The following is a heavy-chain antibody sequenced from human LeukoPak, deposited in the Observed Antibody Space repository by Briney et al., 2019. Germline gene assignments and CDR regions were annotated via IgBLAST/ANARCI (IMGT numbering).Heavy chain of an antibody. CDR3: ARGYYFDY. Sequence: SETLSLTCAVYGGSFSGYYWSWIRQPPGKGLEWIGEINHSGSTNYNPSLKSRVTISVDTSKNQFSLKLSSVTAADTAVYYCARGYYFDYWGQGTLVTVSS. V-gene: IGHV4-34*01. J-gene: IGHJ4*02. CDR2: INHSGST. CDR1: GGSFSGYY.